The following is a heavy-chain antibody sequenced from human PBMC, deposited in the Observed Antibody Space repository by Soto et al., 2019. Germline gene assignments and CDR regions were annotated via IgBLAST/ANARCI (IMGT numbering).Heavy chain of an antibody. CDR2: ITYDGSFQ. D-gene: IGHD1-7*01. J-gene: IGHJ4*02. V-gene: IGHV3-30*18. Sequence: GGSLRLSCQASGFNFDNYGMHWVRQAPGKGLEWVAVITYDGSFQYYADSVKGRFTISRDNSKNTLSLHLNTLKPEDTAVYHCAKDRVGGTFYTPLAFRGQGTLVTVSS. CDR1: GFNFDNYG. CDR3: AKDRVGGTFYTPLAF.